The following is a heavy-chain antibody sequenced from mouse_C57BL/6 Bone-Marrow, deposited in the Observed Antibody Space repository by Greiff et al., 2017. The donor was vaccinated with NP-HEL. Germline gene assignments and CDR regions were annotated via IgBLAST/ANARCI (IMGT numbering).Heavy chain of an antibody. D-gene: IGHD1-1*01. V-gene: IGHV5-16*01. J-gene: IGHJ1*03. Sequence: EVQLVESEGGLVQPGSSMKLSCTASGFTFSDYYMAWVRQVPEKGLEWVANINYDGSSTYYLDSLKSRFIISRDNAKNILYLQMSSLKSEDTATYYCARVLLLRPNWYFDVWGTGTTVTVSS. CDR3: ARVLLLRPNWYFDV. CDR2: INYDGSST. CDR1: GFTFSDYY.